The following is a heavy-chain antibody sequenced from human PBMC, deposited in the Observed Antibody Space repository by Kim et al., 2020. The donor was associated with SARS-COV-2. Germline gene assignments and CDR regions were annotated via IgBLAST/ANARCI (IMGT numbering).Heavy chain of an antibody. CDR2: IYTSGST. V-gene: IGHV4-61*02. CDR1: GGSISSGSYY. D-gene: IGHD3-9*01. J-gene: IGHJ5*02. CDR3: ARGVLRYFGRGDPARGGWFDP. Sequence: SETLSLTCTVSGGSISSGSYYWSWIRQPAGKGLEWIGRIYTSGSTNYNPSLKSRVTISVDTSKNQFSLKLSSVTAADTAVYYCARGVLRYFGRGDPARGGWFDPWGQGTLVTVSS.